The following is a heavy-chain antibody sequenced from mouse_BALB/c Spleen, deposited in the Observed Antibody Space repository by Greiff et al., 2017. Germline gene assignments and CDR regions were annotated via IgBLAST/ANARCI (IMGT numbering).Heavy chain of an antibody. CDR1: GYTFPSYY. Sequence: QVQLQQSGAELVKPGASVKLSCKASGYTFPSYYMYWVKQRPGQGLEWIGEINPSNGGTNFNEKFKSKATLTVDKSSSTAYMQLSSLTSEDSAVYYCTRSGNYPYAMDYWGQGTSVTVSS. CDR3: TRSGNYPYAMDY. CDR2: INPSNGGT. D-gene: IGHD2-1*01. V-gene: IGHV1S81*02. J-gene: IGHJ4*01.